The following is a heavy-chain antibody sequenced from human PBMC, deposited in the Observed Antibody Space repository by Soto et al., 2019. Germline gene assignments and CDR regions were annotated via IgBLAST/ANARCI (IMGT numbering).Heavy chain of an antibody. CDR3: ARQWGYDSYYMDV. CDR1: GGSFSGYY. V-gene: IGHV4-34*01. Sequence: SETLSLTCAVYGGSFSGYYWSWIRQPPGKGLEWIGEINHSGSTNYNPSLKSRVTISVDTSKNQFSLKLSSVTAADTAVYYCARQWGYDSYYMDVWGKGTTVTVSS. CDR2: INHSGST. J-gene: IGHJ6*03. D-gene: IGHD5-12*01.